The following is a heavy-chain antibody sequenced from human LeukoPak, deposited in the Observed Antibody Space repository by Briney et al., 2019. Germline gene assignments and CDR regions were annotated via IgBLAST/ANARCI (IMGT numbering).Heavy chain of an antibody. V-gene: IGHV3-23*01. CDR3: AKDFKELRVRGVMGPIDY. Sequence: GGSLRLSCAASGFTFSSYAMSCVRPAPGKGLEWGSAISGSGGSTYYADSVKGRFTISRDNSKYTLYLQMNSLRAEDTAVYYWAKDFKELRVRGVMGPIDYWGQGTLVTVSS. CDR1: GFTFSSYA. CDR2: ISGSGGST. D-gene: IGHD3-10*01. J-gene: IGHJ4*02.